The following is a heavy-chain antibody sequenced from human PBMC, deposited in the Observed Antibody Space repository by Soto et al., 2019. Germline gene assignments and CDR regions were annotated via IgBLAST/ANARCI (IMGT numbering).Heavy chain of an antibody. CDR1: GFTFDDFA. Sequence: GGSLRLPCTGSGFTFDDFALNWVRQAPGKGLEWVGLIRHQTYHETTEYAASVKGTVTISSEASNGFAHLQVTSLKTEDSAVYYCTGAECPDSAYFSLYWGHGNLVT. CDR2: IRHQTYHETT. J-gene: IGHJ4*01. V-gene: IGHV3-49*04. CDR3: TGAECPDSAYFSLY. D-gene: IGHD2-8*01.